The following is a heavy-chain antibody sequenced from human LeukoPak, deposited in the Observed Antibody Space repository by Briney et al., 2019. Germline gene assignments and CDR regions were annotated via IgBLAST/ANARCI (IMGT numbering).Heavy chain of an antibody. CDR2: IYHSGST. CDR3: ARDSGPSSIAARQDWFDP. CDR1: GYSISSGYY. Sequence: SETLSLTCTVSGYSISSGYYWGWIRQPPGKGLEWIGSIYHSGSTYYNPSLKSRVTMSVDTSKNQFSLKLSSVTAADTAVYYCARDSGPSSIAARQDWFDPWGQGTLVTVSS. V-gene: IGHV4-38-2*02. J-gene: IGHJ5*02. D-gene: IGHD6-6*01.